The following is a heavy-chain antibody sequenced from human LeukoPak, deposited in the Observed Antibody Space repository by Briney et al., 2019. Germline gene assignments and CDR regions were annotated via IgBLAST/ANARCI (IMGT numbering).Heavy chain of an antibody. V-gene: IGHV3-23*01. D-gene: IGHD3-22*01. CDR1: GFTFSSFG. J-gene: IGHJ4*02. CDR3: AKGPFFYYDASGYNYFES. CDR2: MSGSGGMT. Sequence: GGSLRLSCAASGFTFSSFGIHWVRQAPGKGLEWVSAMSGSGGMTYSADSVKGRFTISRDNSKDTLYLQMNSLRAEDTAIYYCAKGPFFYYDASGYNYFESWGQGTLVTVSS.